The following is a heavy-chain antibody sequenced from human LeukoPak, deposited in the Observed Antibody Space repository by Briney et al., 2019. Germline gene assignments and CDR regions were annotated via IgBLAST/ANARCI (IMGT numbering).Heavy chain of an antibody. Sequence: GASVKVSCKASGYTFTGYYMHRMRQAPGQGLEWMGWINPNSGGTNYAQKFQGRVTMTRDTSISTAYMELSRLRSDDTAVYCCARSPAILYQLLFNYWGQGTLVTVSS. CDR1: GYTFTGYY. J-gene: IGHJ4*02. CDR2: INPNSGGT. V-gene: IGHV1-2*02. CDR3: ARSPAILYQLLFNY. D-gene: IGHD2-2*01.